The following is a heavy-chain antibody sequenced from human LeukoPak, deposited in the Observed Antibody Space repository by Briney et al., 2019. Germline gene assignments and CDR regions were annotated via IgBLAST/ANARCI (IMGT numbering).Heavy chain of an antibody. CDR3: ARDPSSFPDP. CDR2: IYYSGST. CDR1: GGSISSYY. V-gene: IGHV4-59*01. J-gene: IGHJ5*02. Sequence: SETLSLTCTVSGGSISSYYWSWIRQPPGKGLEWIGYIYYSGSTNYNPSLKSRVTISVDTSKNQFSLKLSSVTAADTAVYYCARDPSSFPDPWGQGTLVTVSS. D-gene: IGHD5/OR15-5a*01.